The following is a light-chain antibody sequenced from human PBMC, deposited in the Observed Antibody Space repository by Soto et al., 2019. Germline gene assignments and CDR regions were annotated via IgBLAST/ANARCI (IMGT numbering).Light chain of an antibody. CDR3: QQFNNYLLT. V-gene: IGKV1D-13*01. CDR2: DAS. Sequence: AIQLTQSPSSLSASVGDRVTITCRASQGITGALAWYQQKPGEPPNLLIYDASSLESEVPSRFSGSGSGTDFTLTISSLQPEDSATYFCQQFNNYLLTFGGGTKVDIK. J-gene: IGKJ4*01. CDR1: QGITGA.